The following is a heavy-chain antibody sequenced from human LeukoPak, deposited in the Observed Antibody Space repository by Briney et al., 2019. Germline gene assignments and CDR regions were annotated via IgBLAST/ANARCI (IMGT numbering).Heavy chain of an antibody. D-gene: IGHD1-1*01. J-gene: IGHJ4*02. CDR2: IYYSGST. CDR3: ARTGNGVTNYFDY. V-gene: IGHV4-39*07. CDR1: GGSTSSSSYY. Sequence: SETLSLTCTVSGGSTSSSSYYWGWIRQPPGKGLEWIGSIYYSGSTYYNPSLKSRVTISVDKSKNQFSLKLSSVTAADTAVYYCARTGNGVTNYFDYWGQGTLVTVSS.